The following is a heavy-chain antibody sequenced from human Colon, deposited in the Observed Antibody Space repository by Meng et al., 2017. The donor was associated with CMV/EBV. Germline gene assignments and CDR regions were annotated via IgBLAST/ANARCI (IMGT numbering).Heavy chain of an antibody. V-gene: IGHV3-48*01. CDR3: AKDVDDNVGEKLYGMDV. CDR1: GFSLSSHD. CDR2: IGIGDTVT. Sequence: GGSLRLSCAASGFSLSSHDMNWVRQAPGEGLEWISYIGIGDTVTSYADSVKGRFTISRDNAKNSLYLHMNSLRADDTAVYYCAKDVDDNVGEKLYGMDVWGPGTTVTVSS. D-gene: IGHD3-10*01. J-gene: IGHJ6*02.